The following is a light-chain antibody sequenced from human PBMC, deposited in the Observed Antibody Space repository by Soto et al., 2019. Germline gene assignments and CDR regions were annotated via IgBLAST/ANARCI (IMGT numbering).Light chain of an antibody. CDR2: LNSDGSH. V-gene: IGLV4-69*01. Sequence: QLVLTQSPSASASLGASVRLTCTLSSGHSSYAIAWHQQQPEKGPRYLMKLNSDGSHSKGDGIPDRFSGSSSGAERYLTISSLQSEDAADYYCQTWGTGVVLFGGGTKLTVL. CDR1: SGHSSYA. J-gene: IGLJ2*01. CDR3: QTWGTGVVL.